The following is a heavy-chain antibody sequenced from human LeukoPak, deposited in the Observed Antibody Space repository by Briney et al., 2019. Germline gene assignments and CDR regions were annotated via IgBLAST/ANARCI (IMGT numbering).Heavy chain of an antibody. J-gene: IGHJ3*02. CDR1: GYTFTSYD. V-gene: IGHV1-8*01. CDR3: ARNQEESAGRAFDI. CDR2: MNPNSGNT. D-gene: IGHD1-14*01. Sequence: ASVKVSCKASGYTFTSYDINWVRQATGQGLEWMGWMNPNSGNTGYAQKFQGRVTMTRNTSISTAYMELSSLRSEDTAVYYCARNQEESAGRAFDIWGQGTMVTVSS.